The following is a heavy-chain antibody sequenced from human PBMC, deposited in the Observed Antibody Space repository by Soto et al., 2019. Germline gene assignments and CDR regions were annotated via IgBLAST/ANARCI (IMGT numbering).Heavy chain of an antibody. CDR3: AHSYYYFWSGCYPFDC. D-gene: IGHD3-3*01. Sequence: QITLKESGPTLVTPTQTLTLTCTFSGFSLSTSGVGVGWIRQPPGKALEWLALIYWNDDKRYSPALKSRLTITKDTAKNQVVLTMTHLDPVDTATYYSAHSYYYFWSGCYPFDCWGQGTLVTVSS. CDR2: IYWNDDK. J-gene: IGHJ4*02. CDR1: GFSLSTSGVG. V-gene: IGHV2-5*01.